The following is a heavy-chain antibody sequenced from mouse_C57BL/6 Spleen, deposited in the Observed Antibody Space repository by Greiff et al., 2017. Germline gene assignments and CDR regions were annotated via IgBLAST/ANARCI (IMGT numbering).Heavy chain of an antibody. D-gene: IGHD2-1*01. CDR3: ARGCNYVAWFAY. CDR1: GYTFTDYY. V-gene: IGHV1-19*01. J-gene: IGHJ3*01. Sequence: EVQLQQSGPVLVKPGASVKMSCKASGYTFTDYYMNWVKQSHGKSLEWIGVINPYNGGTSYNQKFKGKATLTVDKSSSTAYMELNSLTSEDSAVYYCARGCNYVAWFAYWGQGTLVTVSA. CDR2: INPYNGGT.